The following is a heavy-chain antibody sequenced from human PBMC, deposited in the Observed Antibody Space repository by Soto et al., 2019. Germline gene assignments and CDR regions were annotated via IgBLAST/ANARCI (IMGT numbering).Heavy chain of an antibody. CDR2: IRSKAYGGTT. D-gene: IGHD5-12*01. V-gene: IGHV3-49*03. J-gene: IGHJ6*02. CDR3: TRDVPNSGYDFYGMDV. Sequence: GGSLRLSCTASGFTFGDYAMCWFRQAPGKGLEWVGFIRSKAYGGTTEYAASVKGRFTISRDDSKSIAYLQMNSLKTEDTAVYYCTRDVPNSGYDFYGMDVWGQGTTVTVSS. CDR1: GFTFGDYA.